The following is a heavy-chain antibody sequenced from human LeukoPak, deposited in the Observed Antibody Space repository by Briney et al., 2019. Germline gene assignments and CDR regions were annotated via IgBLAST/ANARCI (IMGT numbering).Heavy chain of an antibody. CDR2: IYYSGST. CDR1: GGSISSYY. J-gene: IGHJ3*02. D-gene: IGHD3-22*01. V-gene: IGHV4-59*01. Sequence: SETLSLTCTVSGGSISSYYWSWIRQPPGKGLEWIGYIYYSGSTNYNPSLKSRVTISVDTSKNQFSLKLSSVTAADTAVYYCASKQRDSSGYWDDAFEIWGQGTMVTVSS. CDR3: ASKQRDSSGYWDDAFEI.